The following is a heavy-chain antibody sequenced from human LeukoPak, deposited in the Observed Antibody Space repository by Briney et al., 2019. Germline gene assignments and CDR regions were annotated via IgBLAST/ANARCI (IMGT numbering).Heavy chain of an antibody. V-gene: IGHV4-4*07. J-gene: IGHJ4*02. CDR1: GGSISSYY. Sequence: SETLSLTCTVSGGSISSYYWSWIRQPAGKGLEWIGRIYSSGSTTYNPSLNSRVTISVDTSKNQFSLNLSSVTAADTAVYYCARVRRVLRYFDWPTPNDYWGQGTLVTVSS. CDR2: IYSSGST. D-gene: IGHD3-9*01. CDR3: ARVRRVLRYFDWPTPNDY.